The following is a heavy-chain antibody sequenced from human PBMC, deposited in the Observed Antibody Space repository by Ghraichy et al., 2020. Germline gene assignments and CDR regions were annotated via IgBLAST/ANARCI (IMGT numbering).Heavy chain of an antibody. V-gene: IGHV1-8*01. CDR1: GYTFTNYD. Sequence: ASVKVSYKTSGYTFTNYDLNWVRQATGQGLEWMGWMNPDSGATGYAQNFQGRVTMTRSASISTAYLELSNLRSEDTAVYYCLRKWVRGEVTPDYWGQGTLVTVSS. J-gene: IGHJ4*02. CDR2: MNPDSGAT. D-gene: IGHD3-10*01. CDR3: LRKWVRGEVTPDY.